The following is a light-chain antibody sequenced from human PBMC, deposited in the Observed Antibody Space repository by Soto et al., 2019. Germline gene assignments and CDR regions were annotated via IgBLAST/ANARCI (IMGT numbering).Light chain of an antibody. CDR2: GGS. CDR3: QQYSSSRT. V-gene: IGKV3-20*01. J-gene: IGKJ1*01. CDR1: PSVANF. Sequence: IVFGESPATLSLSPVERATLAWRASPSVANFVAWYQQKPGQAPRLLIYGGSSRATGIPVRFSGSGSETDFTLTITRLEPEDFAVYYCQQYSSSRTFGQGTKVDIK.